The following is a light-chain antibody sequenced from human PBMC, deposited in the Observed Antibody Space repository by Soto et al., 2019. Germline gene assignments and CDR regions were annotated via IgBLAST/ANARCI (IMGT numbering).Light chain of an antibody. CDR2: YDS. CDR1: NIGSKS. Sequence: SYELTQPPSVSVAPGKTARITCGGNNIGSKSVHWYQQKPGQAPVLVIYYDSDRPSGIPERFSGSNSGNTATLTISRVEAXXXXDYYCQVWDSSSDHVVFGGGTKLTVL. CDR3: QVWDSSSDHVV. V-gene: IGLV3-21*04. J-gene: IGLJ2*01.